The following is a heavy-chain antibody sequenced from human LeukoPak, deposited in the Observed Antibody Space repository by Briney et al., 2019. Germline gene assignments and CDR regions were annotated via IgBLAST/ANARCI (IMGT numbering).Heavy chain of an antibody. CDR1: GFTLGAFA. D-gene: IGHD7-27*01. CDR3: ARADWGSIDY. V-gene: IGHV3-43*02. CDR2: IDKDGRKT. Sequence: PGGSLRLSCAASGFTLGAFAMHWVRQAPGKGLEWVSLIDKDGRKTYYADSVKGRFTISRDNAKNSLYLQLNSLRAEDTAVYFCARADWGSIDYWGQGALVTVSS. J-gene: IGHJ4*02.